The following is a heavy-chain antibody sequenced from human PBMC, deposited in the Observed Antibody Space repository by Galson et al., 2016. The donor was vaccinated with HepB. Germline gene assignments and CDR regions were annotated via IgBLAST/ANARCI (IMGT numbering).Heavy chain of an antibody. Sequence: SVKVSCKASGYRFTAYYIHWVRQAPGQGLEWMGRINPHSDDTHYAQRFQGRVTVTRDTSISTVYMELRRPTYDDTAIYYCARDEDGHWCDPWGQGTLVTVSS. D-gene: IGHD5-24*01. J-gene: IGHJ5*02. CDR2: INPHSDDT. CDR1: GYRFTAYY. V-gene: IGHV1-2*06. CDR3: ARDEDGHWCDP.